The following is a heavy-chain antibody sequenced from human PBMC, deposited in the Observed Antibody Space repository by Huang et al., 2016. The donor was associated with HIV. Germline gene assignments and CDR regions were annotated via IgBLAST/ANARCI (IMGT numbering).Heavy chain of an antibody. CDR2: INHSGST. J-gene: IGHJ3*02. CDR1: GGSFSGYY. CDR3: ARERMMSWLDDHDAFDI. Sequence: QVQLQQWGAGLLKPSETLSLTCAVYGGSFSGYYWSWIRQSPGKGLEWIGEINHSGSTNYHPSLKSRLTISVDTSKNQCSLKLRSVTAADTAVYYCARERMMSWLDDHDAFDIWGQGTMVTVSS. V-gene: IGHV4-34*01. D-gene: IGHD1-1*01.